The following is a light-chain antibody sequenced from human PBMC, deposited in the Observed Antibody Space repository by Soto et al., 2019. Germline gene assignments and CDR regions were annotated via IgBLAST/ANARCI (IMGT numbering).Light chain of an antibody. V-gene: IGKV3-15*01. CDR3: QQYKNWPPVT. CDR2: GAS. Sequence: ETVMTQSPATLSVSLGERATLSCRASQCVNTNLAWYQQKPGQAPRLLIYGASIRSTGVPARFSGSGSGTDFTLTISSLQPEDFAVYFCQQYKNWPPVTFGGGTKVEIK. CDR1: QCVNTN. J-gene: IGKJ4*01.